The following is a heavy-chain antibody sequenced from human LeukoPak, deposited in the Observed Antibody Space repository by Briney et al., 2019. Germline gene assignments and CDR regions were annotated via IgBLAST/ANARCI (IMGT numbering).Heavy chain of an antibody. Sequence: PSETLSPTCVVSGDSFSSHYWTWIRQSPGKGLEWIGYISYIGTTNYNPSLKSRVTISIDTSKNQFSLKLRSVTAADTAVYYCARDLVTVTKGFDIWGQGTMVSVSS. CDR3: ARDLVTVTKGFDI. CDR2: ISYIGTT. J-gene: IGHJ3*02. D-gene: IGHD4-17*01. CDR1: GDSFSSHY. V-gene: IGHV4-59*11.